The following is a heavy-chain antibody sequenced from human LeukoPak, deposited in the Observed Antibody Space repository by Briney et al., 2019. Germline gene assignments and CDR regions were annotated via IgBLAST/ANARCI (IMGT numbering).Heavy chain of an antibody. CDR2: IYPGDSDT. V-gene: IGHV5-51*01. D-gene: IGHD6-19*01. CDR3: ARALQIAVAAPVGWFDP. CDR1: GYSFTSYW. Sequence: LGESLKISCKGSGYSFTSYWIGWVRQMPGKGLEWMGIIYPGDSDTRYSPSFQGQVTISADKSISTAYLQWSSLKASDTAMYYCARALQIAVAAPVGWFDPWGQGTLVTVSS. J-gene: IGHJ5*02.